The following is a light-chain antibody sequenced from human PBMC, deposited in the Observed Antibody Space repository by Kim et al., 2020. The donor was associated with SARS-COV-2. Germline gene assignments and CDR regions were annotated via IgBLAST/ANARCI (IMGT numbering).Light chain of an antibody. Sequence: EIVLTQSPATLSVSPGERATLSCRASQSVSSNLAWYQQKPGQAPRLLIYGASTRATGIPARFSGSGSGTEFTHTISSLQSEDFAVYYCQQYSNWPSYTFGKETKLE. CDR3: QQYSNWPSYT. J-gene: IGKJ2*01. CDR1: QSVSSN. V-gene: IGKV3-15*01. CDR2: GAS.